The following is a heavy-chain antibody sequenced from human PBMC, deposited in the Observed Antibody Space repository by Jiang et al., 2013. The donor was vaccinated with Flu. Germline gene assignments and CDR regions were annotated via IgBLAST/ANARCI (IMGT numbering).Heavy chain of an antibody. V-gene: IGHV2-5*01. J-gene: IGHJ4*02. CDR2: IYWNDGE. CDR3: ARYSYHYDSSGYYYFDY. Sequence: TLTCTFSGFSLNTIGVGVGWIRQPPRKALEWLALIYWNDGERYSPSLKSRLTITKDTSKNQVVLTMTNMDPVDTATYYCARYSYHYDSSGYYYFDYWGQGTLVTVSS. D-gene: IGHD3-22*01. CDR1: GFSLNTIGVG.